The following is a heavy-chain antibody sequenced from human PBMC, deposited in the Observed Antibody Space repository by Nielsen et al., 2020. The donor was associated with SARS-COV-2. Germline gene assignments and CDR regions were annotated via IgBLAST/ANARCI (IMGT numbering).Heavy chain of an antibody. Sequence: WVRQAPGQGLEGMGRIIPILGIANYAQKFQGRVTITADKSTSTAYMELSSLRSEDTAVYYCARAGSGSSPYYYYYYGMDVWGQGTTVTVSS. J-gene: IGHJ6*02. V-gene: IGHV1-69*04. D-gene: IGHD3-10*01. CDR3: ARAGSGSSPYYYYYYGMDV. CDR2: IIPILGIA.